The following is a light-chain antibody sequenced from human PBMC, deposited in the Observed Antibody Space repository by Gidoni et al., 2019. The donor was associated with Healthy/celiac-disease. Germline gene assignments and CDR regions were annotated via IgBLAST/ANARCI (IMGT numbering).Light chain of an antibody. CDR2: GAS. V-gene: IGKV3-15*01. J-gene: IGKJ1*01. CDR1: QSVSSN. Sequence: EIVMTQSPATLSVSPGERDTLSCRARQSVSSNLAWYQQKPGQAPRLLIYGASTRATGIPARFSGSGSGTEFTLTISSLQSEDFAVYYCQQYNNWPPWTFXQXTKVEIK. CDR3: QQYNNWPPWT.